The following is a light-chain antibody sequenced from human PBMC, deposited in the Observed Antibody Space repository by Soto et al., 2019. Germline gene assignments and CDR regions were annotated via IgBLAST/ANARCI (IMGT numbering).Light chain of an antibody. J-gene: IGKJ5*01. V-gene: IGKV3-20*01. CDR3: QQYGTSEII. CDR1: QSLTNSF. Sequence: VLTPSPGTLSLSPGERATLSCRASQSLTNSFIAWYQQKPGQAPRLLIYDTSSRASGIPDRFSGSGSGTDFTLTIRRLETEDFAVFYCQQYGTSEIIFGQGTRLEIK. CDR2: DTS.